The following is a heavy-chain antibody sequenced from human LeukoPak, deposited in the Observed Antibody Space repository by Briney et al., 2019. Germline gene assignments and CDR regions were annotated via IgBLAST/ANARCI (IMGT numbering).Heavy chain of an antibody. Sequence: SQTLSLTCAISGDSVSSNSAAWNWIRQSPSRGLEWLGRTYYRSKWYNDYAVSVKSRITINSDTSKNQFSLQLNSVTPEDTAAYYCARGPGIAAAGTGGVGAFDIWGQGTMVTVSS. CDR3: ARGPGIAAAGTGGVGAFDI. V-gene: IGHV6-1*01. D-gene: IGHD6-13*01. J-gene: IGHJ3*02. CDR1: GDSVSSNSAA. CDR2: TYYRSKWYN.